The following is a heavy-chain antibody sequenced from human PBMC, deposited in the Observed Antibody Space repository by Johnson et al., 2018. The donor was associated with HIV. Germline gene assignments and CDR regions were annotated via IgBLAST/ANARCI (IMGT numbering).Heavy chain of an antibody. Sequence: QVQLVESGGGLVQPGGSLRLSCAASGFTFSSYAMHWVRQAPGKGLEWVAVISYDGSNKYYVDSVKGRFTISRDNGKNSLYLQMNSLRAEDTAVYYCARDRDTTMAYFAFDIWGQGTMVSVSS. V-gene: IGHV3-30*04. J-gene: IGHJ3*02. CDR1: GFTFSSYA. CDR2: ISYDGSNK. CDR3: ARDRDTTMAYFAFDI. D-gene: IGHD5-18*01.